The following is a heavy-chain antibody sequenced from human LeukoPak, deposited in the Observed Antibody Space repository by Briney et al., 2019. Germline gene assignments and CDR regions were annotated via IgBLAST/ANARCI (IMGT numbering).Heavy chain of an antibody. CDR1: GFTFSTYG. Sequence: PGGSLRLSCAASGFTFSTYGMHWVRQAPGKGLEWVAFIRYDGSNKYYADSVKGRFTISRDNSKNTLYLQMSTLRTDDTAVYYCARGGSYRPHPFDYWGQGTLVTVSS. CDR2: IRYDGSNK. J-gene: IGHJ4*02. CDR3: ARGGSYRPHPFDY. V-gene: IGHV3-30*02. D-gene: IGHD3-16*02.